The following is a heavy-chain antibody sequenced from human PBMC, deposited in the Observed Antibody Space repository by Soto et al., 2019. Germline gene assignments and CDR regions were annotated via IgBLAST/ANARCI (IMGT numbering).Heavy chain of an antibody. CDR2: IMHIFGTA. V-gene: IGHV1-69*01. CDR3: AVVLASPRVYCYGMDV. Sequence: QVQLVQSGAEVKKPGSSVKVSCKASGGTFSSYAISWVRQAPGQGLEWVGGIMHIFGTANYAQKFQGRVTITADESTSTAYLELSSLRSEDTAVYYCAVVLASPRVYCYGMDVWGQGTTVTVSS. J-gene: IGHJ6*02. D-gene: IGHD3-3*01. CDR1: GGTFSSYA.